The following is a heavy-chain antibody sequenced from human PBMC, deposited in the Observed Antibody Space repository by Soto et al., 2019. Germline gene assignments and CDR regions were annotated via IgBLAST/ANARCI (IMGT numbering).Heavy chain of an antibody. D-gene: IGHD3-10*01. Sequence: QVQLVQSGGEVKKPGSSGKVSWKASGGTFSSYSISWVRQAPGQGLEWMGRIIPILGIANYAQKFQGRVTITADKSTSTAYMELSSLRSEDTAVYYCARDFLLWFGELLGYYGMDVWGQGTTVTVSS. CDR3: ARDFLLWFGELLGYYGMDV. CDR2: IIPILGIA. CDR1: GGTFSSYS. J-gene: IGHJ6*02. V-gene: IGHV1-69*08.